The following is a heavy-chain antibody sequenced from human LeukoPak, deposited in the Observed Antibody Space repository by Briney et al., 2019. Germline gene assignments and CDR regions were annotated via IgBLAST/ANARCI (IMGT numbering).Heavy chain of an antibody. D-gene: IGHD1-26*01. J-gene: IGHJ3*02. CDR3: ARSPELGELRLAYHHAFDI. V-gene: IGHV4-39*07. Sequence: SETLSLTCTVSGSSISSSSYYWGWIRQPPGKGLEWIGEIYHSGSTNYNPSLKSRVTISVDKSKNQFSLKLSSVTAADTAVYYCARSPELGELRLAYHHAFDIWGQGTMVTVSS. CDR1: GSSISSSSYY. CDR2: IYHSGST.